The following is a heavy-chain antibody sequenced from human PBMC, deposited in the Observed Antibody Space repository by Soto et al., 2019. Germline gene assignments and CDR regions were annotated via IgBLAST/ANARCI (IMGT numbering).Heavy chain of an antibody. D-gene: IGHD1-1*01. J-gene: IGHJ6*02. Sequence: QVQLVQSGAEVKKPGSSVKVSCKASGGTFSSYAISWVRQAPGQGLEWMGGIIPIFGTANYAQKFQGRVTITADEXXSXAXXELSSLRYEDTAVYYCARDEGARTTGTFYYYGMDVWGQGTTVTVSS. CDR1: GGTFSSYA. CDR2: IIPIFGTA. CDR3: ARDEGARTTGTFYYYGMDV. V-gene: IGHV1-69*12.